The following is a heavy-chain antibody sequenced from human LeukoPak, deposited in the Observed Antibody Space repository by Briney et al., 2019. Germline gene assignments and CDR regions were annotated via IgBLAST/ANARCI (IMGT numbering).Heavy chain of an antibody. Sequence: PGGSLRLSCAASGLTFSNYAMSWVRQAPGKGLEWVSAISGSGGSTYYADSVKGRFTISRDNSKNTLYLQMNSLRAEDTAVYYCANGPVATDSTYYGMDVWGQGTTVTVSS. J-gene: IGHJ6*02. CDR1: GLTFSNYA. CDR2: ISGSGGST. CDR3: ANGPVATDSTYYGMDV. D-gene: IGHD5-12*01. V-gene: IGHV3-23*01.